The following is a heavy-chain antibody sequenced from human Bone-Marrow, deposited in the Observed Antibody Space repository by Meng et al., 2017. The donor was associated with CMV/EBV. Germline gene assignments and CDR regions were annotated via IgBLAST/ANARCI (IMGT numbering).Heavy chain of an antibody. Sequence: GSLRLSCAVYGGSFSGYYWSWIRQPPGKGLEWIGEINHSGSTNYNPSLKSRVTISVDTSKNQFSLKLTSVTAADTAVYYCARIGYNWNLFDYWGQGTLVTVSS. D-gene: IGHD1-20*01. J-gene: IGHJ4*02. CDR3: ARIGYNWNLFDY. CDR1: GGSFSGYY. V-gene: IGHV4-34*01. CDR2: INHSGST.